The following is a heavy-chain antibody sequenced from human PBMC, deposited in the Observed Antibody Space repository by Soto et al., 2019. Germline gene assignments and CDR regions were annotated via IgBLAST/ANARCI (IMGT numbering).Heavy chain of an antibody. CDR2: ISAYNGNT. V-gene: IGHV1-18*01. Sequence: QVPLVQSGAEVKKPGASVTVSCKTSGYTHTNYDIGWVRQAPGQGLEWMGWISAYNGNTNSAQKLQGRLTMTTDTSTRTAYMELRSLRSDDTDVYYCARALYRSGTYYAFDNWGQGTLVTVSS. CDR1: GYTHTNYD. J-gene: IGHJ4*02. CDR3: ARALYRSGTYYAFDN. D-gene: IGHD1-26*01.